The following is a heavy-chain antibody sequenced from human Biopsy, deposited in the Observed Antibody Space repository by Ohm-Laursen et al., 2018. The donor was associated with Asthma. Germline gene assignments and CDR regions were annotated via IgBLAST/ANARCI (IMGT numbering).Heavy chain of an antibody. J-gene: IGHJ4*02. D-gene: IGHD3-22*01. CDR3: AKVRSDWVITESFDY. CDR1: GFKFDEYT. Sequence: SLRPSCTASGFKFDEYTMHWVRQAPGKGLEWVSGISWNSATIGYADSVEGRFIISRDNAKNSVFLHMDSLRPEDTAFYYCAKVRSDWVITESFDYWGQGVLVTVSS. CDR2: ISWNSATI. V-gene: IGHV3-9*01.